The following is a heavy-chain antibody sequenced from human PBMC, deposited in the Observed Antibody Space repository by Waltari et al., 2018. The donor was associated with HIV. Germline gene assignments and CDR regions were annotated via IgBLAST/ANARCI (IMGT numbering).Heavy chain of an antibody. CDR1: VYSFTSYW. J-gene: IGHJ4*02. V-gene: IGHV5-51*01. Sequence: EVQLVQSGAEVKKPGVSLKISCKGSVYSFTSYWIDWVRQMPGKCLDWMGIIYPGEADTRYSPAFQDKVTISADKASSTAYLQWSSLKASNTAMYYCARQSSGNYAGYWGQGTLVTVSS. CDR2: IYPGEADT. CDR3: ARQSSGNYAGY. D-gene: IGHD1-26*01.